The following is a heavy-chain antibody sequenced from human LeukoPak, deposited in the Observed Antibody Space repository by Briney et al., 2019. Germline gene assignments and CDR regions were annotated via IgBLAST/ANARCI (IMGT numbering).Heavy chain of an antibody. CDR1: GFTFSSYS. D-gene: IGHD5-24*01. CDR2: IYSGGST. Sequence: PGGSLRLSCAASGFTFSSYSMNWVHQAPGKGLEWVSVIYSGGSTYYADSVKGRFTISRDNSKNTLYLQMNSLRAEDTAVYYCAREGRDGYNFDGMDVWGQGTTVTVSS. CDR3: AREGRDGYNFDGMDV. J-gene: IGHJ6*02. V-gene: IGHV3-53*01.